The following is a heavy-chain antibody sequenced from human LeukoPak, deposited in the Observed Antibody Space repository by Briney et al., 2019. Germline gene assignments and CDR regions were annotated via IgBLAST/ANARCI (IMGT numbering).Heavy chain of an antibody. D-gene: IGHD2-21*02. J-gene: IGHJ4*02. CDR1: GFTFRDYY. Sequence: PGGSLRLSCAASGFTFRDYYMSWIRQAPGKGLEWVSYISGASTFTSYADSVKGRFAISRDNAKNTLYLQLNSLRAEDTAVYYCARVAYCSGDCYHYFEYWGQGTLVTVSS. V-gene: IGHV3-11*06. CDR3: ARVAYCSGDCYHYFEY. CDR2: ISGASTFT.